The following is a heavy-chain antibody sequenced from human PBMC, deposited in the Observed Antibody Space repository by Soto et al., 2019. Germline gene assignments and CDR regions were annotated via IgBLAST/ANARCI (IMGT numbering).Heavy chain of an antibody. J-gene: IGHJ6*02. V-gene: IGHV3-74*02. CDR2: MNEDGGTT. CDR1: GFTFSSYW. CDR3: ASDISGRADV. D-gene: IGHD2-15*01. Sequence: EVQLVESGGGLVRPGGSLRLSCAASGFTFSSYWMHWVRQAPGKGLVWVSRMNEDGGTTDYADSVKGRFTISRDNAKNTLYLQMNSLRVEDTAVYYCASDISGRADVGGQGTTVTVSS.